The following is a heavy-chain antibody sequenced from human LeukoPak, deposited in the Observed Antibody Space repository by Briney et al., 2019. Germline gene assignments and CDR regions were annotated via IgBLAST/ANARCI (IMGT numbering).Heavy chain of an antibody. CDR1: GGSISSYY. CDR2: IYYSGST. J-gene: IGHJ6*03. CDR3: ARGHYDFWSGYSHYYYMDV. D-gene: IGHD3-3*01. V-gene: IGHV4-59*01. Sequence: SETLSLTCTVSGGSISSYYWSWIRQPPGKGLEWIGYIYYSGSTNYNPSLKSRVTISVDTSKNQFSLKLSSVTAADTAVYYCARGHYDFWSGYSHYYYMDVWGKGTTVTVSS.